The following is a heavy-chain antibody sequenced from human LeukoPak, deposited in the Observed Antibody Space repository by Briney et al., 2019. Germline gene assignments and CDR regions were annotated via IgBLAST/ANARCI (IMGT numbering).Heavy chain of an antibody. V-gene: IGHV3-30*18. CDR2: ISYDGSNK. CDR3: AKDVLRGYSYGAPFDI. D-gene: IGHD5-18*01. J-gene: IGHJ3*02. Sequence: GRSLRLSCAASGFTFSSYGMHWVRQAPGKGLEWVAVISYDGSNKYYADSVKGRFTISRDSSKNTLYLQMNSLRAEDTAVYYCAKDVLRGYSYGAPFDIWGQGTMVTVSS. CDR1: GFTFSSYG.